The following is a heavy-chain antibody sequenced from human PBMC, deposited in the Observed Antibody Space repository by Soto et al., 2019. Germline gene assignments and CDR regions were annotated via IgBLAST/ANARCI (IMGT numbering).Heavy chain of an antibody. CDR1: GYTFTSYD. CDR2: MNPNSGNT. Sequence: QVQLVQSGAEVKKPGASVKVSCKASGYTFTSYDINWVRQATGQGLEWMGWMNPNSGNTGYAQKFQGRVTMTRNTSISTAYRELSSLRSEDTAVYYGARESSSGWYVDYWGQGTLVTVSS. CDR3: ARESSSGWYVDY. D-gene: IGHD6-19*01. J-gene: IGHJ4*02. V-gene: IGHV1-8*01.